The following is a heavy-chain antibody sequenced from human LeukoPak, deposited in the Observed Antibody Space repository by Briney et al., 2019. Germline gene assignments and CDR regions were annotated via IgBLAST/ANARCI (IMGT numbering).Heavy chain of an antibody. CDR2: IYSGGST. J-gene: IGHJ4*02. CDR3: ARGAPNDYFNYFDY. CDR1: GFTVSNNY. V-gene: IGHV3-53*01. D-gene: IGHD2/OR15-2a*01. Sequence: PGGSLRLSCAASGFTVSNNYMSWVRQAPGKGLEWVSVIYSGGSTYYADSVKGRFTISRDNSKNTLYLQMNSLRAEDTAVYYCARGAPNDYFNYFDYWGQGTLVTVSS.